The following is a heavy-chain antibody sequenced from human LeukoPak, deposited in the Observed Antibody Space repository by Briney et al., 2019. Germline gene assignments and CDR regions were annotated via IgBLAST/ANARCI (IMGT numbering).Heavy chain of an antibody. J-gene: IGHJ4*02. CDR2: IYLYGTT. CDR1: IGSISSSKW. Sequence: SETLSLTCSVSIGSISSSKWWSWVRQSPVKGLEWIGEIYLYGTTNYNPSFTSRVTMSVDRSRNQFSLKLTSVTAADTAVYYCARITMVRGVIRYFDYWGQGTLVTVSS. CDR3: ARITMVRGVIRYFDY. V-gene: IGHV4-4*02. D-gene: IGHD3-10*01.